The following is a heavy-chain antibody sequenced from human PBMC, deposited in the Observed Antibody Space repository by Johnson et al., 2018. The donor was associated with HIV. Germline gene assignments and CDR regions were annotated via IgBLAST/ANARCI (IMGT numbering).Heavy chain of an antibody. J-gene: IGHJ3*01. V-gene: IGHV3-30*19. CDR2: IWYDGSNK. CDR3: ARARAIVVNP. Sequence: QVQLVESGGGVVQPGKSLRLSCAASGFTFSSYGMHWVRQAPGKGLAWVAVIWYDGSNKYYADSVKGRLTISRDNSKNTLYLQMSSLRTEDTAVYYCARARAIVVNPWGQGTMVTVSS. CDR1: GFTFSSYG. D-gene: IGHD3-22*01.